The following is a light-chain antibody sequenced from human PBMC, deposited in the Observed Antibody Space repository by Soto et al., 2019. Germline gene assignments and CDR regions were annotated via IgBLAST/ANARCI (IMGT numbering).Light chain of an antibody. Sequence: QSALTQPASVSGSPGQSITISCTGTSSDVGGYNYVSWYQQLPGKAPKLMIYDVSDRPSGVSSRFSGSKSANTASLTISGLQAEDVADYYCSSYTSTTTRVVFGGGTKLTVL. CDR2: DVS. CDR1: SSDVGGYNY. CDR3: SSYTSTTTRVV. J-gene: IGLJ2*01. V-gene: IGLV2-14*01.